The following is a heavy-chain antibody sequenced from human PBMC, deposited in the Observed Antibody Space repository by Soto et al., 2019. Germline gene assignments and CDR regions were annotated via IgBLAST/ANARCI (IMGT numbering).Heavy chain of an antibody. V-gene: IGHV4-59*01. CDR2: IYYSGST. CDR3: ARDLGYSGYADYYYGMDV. Sequence: SETLSLTCTVSGGSISSYYWSWIRQPPGKGLEWIGYIYYSGSTNYNPALKSRVTISVDTSKNQFSLKLSSVTAADTAVYYRARDLGYSGYADYYYGMDVWGQGTTVTVSS. CDR1: GGSISSYY. J-gene: IGHJ6*02. D-gene: IGHD5-12*01.